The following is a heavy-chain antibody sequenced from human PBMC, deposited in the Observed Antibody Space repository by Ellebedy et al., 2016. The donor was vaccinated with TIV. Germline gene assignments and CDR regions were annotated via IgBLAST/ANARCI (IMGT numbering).Heavy chain of an antibody. CDR1: GFTFSDYT. V-gene: IGHV3-23*01. CDR3: AKDGGISLVRGIIVPNYFDT. CDR2: LTASGTT. J-gene: IGHJ4*02. Sequence: GGSLRLXCAASGFTFSDYTMSWVRQRPGEGLEWVSGLTASGTTDYADSVKGRFSISRDNSQNTVYLQMNRLRADDTATYYCAKDGGISLVRGIIVPNYFDTWGQGSLVIVSS. D-gene: IGHD3-10*01.